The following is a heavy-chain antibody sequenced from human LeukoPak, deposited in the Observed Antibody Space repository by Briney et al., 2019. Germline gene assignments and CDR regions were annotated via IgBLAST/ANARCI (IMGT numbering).Heavy chain of an antibody. CDR3: ARAKAVAGPFDY. Sequence: GGSLRLSCEASGFTFSNYAMHWVRQAPGKGLEWVAVISYDGSNKYYADSVKGRFTISRDNSKNTLYLQMNSLRAEDTAVYYCARAKAVAGPFDYWGQGTLVTVSS. D-gene: IGHD6-19*01. CDR1: GFTFSNYA. CDR2: ISYDGSNK. J-gene: IGHJ4*02. V-gene: IGHV3-30-3*01.